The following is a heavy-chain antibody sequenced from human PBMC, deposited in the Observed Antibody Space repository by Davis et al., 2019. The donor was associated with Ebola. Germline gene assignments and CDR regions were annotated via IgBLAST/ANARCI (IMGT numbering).Heavy chain of an antibody. CDR3: ARVQVAGTYYYGMDV. CDR1: GFTFSSYA. Sequence: GGSLRLSCAASGFTFSSYAMHWVRQAPGKGLEWVAVISYDGSNKYYADSVKGRFTISRDNSKNTLYLQMNSLRAEDTAVYYCARVQVAGTYYYGMDVWGQGTTVTVSS. CDR2: ISYDGSNK. D-gene: IGHD6-19*01. V-gene: IGHV3-30-3*01. J-gene: IGHJ6*02.